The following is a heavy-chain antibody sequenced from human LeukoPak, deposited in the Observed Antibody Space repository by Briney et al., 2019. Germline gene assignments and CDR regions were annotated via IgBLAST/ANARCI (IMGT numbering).Heavy chain of an antibody. V-gene: IGHV3-7*03. CDR1: GYRFSPYW. CDR3: TRENYVPDS. J-gene: IGHJ5*02. CDR2: ISDGGCAT. Sequence: PGGSLRLSCAASGYRFSPYWMSWVRQTPGKGLEWVASISDGGCATYYGDSVRGRFTISRDDARNSLFLQMNGLRADDTAVYYCTRENYVPDSWGQGTLVTVSS. D-gene: IGHD3-10*02.